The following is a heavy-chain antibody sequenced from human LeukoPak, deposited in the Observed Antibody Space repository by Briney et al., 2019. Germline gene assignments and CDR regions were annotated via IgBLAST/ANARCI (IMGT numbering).Heavy chain of an antibody. J-gene: IGHJ4*02. D-gene: IGHD6-13*01. CDR3: AKTYSSSWSTDY. CDR2: ISGVGGTT. V-gene: IGHV3-23*01. Sequence: PGGSLRLSCAASGFTFSSYVMSWVRQAPGKGLECVSAISGVGGTTYYADSVKGRFTISRDNSKNTLYLKMNSLRAEDTAVYYCAKTYSSSWSTDYWGQGTLVTVSS. CDR1: GFTFSSYV.